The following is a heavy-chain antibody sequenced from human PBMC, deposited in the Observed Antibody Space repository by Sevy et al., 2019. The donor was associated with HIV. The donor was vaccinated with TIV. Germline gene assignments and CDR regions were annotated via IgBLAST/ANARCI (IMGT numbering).Heavy chain of an antibody. CDR1: GLSVSSNY. CDR2: IYSGGAT. Sequence: GGSLRLSCAVSGLSVSSNYMSWVRQAPGKGLEWVSRIYSGGATYYADSVSGRFTISGDDSTNTLYLQMDSLRAEDTAVYYCARGGLDSNWFGSFDYWGRGTLVTVSS. D-gene: IGHD3-10*01. V-gene: IGHV3-53*01. CDR3: ARGGLDSNWFGSFDY. J-gene: IGHJ4*02.